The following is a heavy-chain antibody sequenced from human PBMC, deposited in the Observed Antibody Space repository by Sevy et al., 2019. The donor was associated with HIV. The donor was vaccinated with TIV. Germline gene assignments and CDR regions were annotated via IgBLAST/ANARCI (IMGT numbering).Heavy chain of an antibody. CDR1: GFTFSSYG. J-gene: IGHJ6*02. CDR3: AKDSLVGDSYYYYGMDV. CDR2: IRDDGSNK. D-gene: IGHD3-16*01. Sequence: GGSLRLSCAASGFTFSSYGMHWVRQAPGKGLEWVAFIRDDGSNKYYADSVKGRFTISRDNSKNTLYLQMNSLRAEDTAVYYCAKDSLVGDSYYYYGMDVWGQGTTVTVSS. V-gene: IGHV3-30*02.